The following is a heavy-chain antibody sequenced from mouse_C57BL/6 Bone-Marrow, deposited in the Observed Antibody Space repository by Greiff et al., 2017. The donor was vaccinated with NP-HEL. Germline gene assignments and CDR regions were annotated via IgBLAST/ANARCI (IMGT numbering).Heavy chain of an antibody. V-gene: IGHV5-15*01. J-gene: IGHJ4*01. D-gene: IGHD4-1*01. CDR3: ARHELGGGDY. CDR2: ISNLAYSI. Sequence: EVKLMESGGGLVQPGGSLKLSCAASGFTFSDYGMAWVRQAPRKGPAWVAFISNLAYSIYYADTVTGRFTISRENAKNTLYLEMSSLRSEDTAMYYCARHELGGGDYWGQGTSVTVSS. CDR1: GFTFSDYG.